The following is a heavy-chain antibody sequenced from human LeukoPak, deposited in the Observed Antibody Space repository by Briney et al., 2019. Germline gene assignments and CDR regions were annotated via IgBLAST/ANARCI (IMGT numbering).Heavy chain of an antibody. V-gene: IGHV4-59*08. CDR2: IYYSGST. CDR1: GGSISSYY. D-gene: IGHD3-22*01. CDR3: ARLADYYDSSGYPVPHFDY. J-gene: IGHJ4*02. Sequence: TSETLSLTCTVSGGSISSYYWSWIRQPPGKGLEWIGYIYYSGSTNCNPSLKSRVTISVDTSKNQFSLKLSSVTAADTAVYYCARLADYYDSSGYPVPHFDYWGQGTLVTVSS.